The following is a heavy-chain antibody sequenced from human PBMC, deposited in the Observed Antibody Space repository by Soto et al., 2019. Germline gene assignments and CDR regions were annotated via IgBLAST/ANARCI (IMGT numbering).Heavy chain of an antibody. CDR1: GYTFTYRY. D-gene: IGHD1-26*01. CDR3: ARSKGGYYFDY. Sequence: ASVKVSCKASGYTFTYRYLHWVRQAPGQALEWMGWITPFNGNTNYAQKFQDRVTITRDRSMSTAYMELSSLRSEDTAMYYCARSKGGYYFDYWGQGTLVTVSS. V-gene: IGHV1-45*02. J-gene: IGHJ4*02. CDR2: ITPFNGNT.